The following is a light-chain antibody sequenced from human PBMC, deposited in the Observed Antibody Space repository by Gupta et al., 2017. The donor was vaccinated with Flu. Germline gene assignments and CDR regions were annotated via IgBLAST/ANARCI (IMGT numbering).Light chain of an antibody. CDR2: GNS. V-gene: IGLV1-40*01. Sequence: QSVLTQPPSVSGAPGQRVPISCLGSSSNIGAGYEVHWYQQLPETAPKLLIYGNSNRPSGVPDRFSGSKSGTAASLAITGLQAEDEADYYCQSYDSSLSGVVFGGGTKLTVL. CDR1: SSNIGAGYE. CDR3: QSYDSSLSGVV. J-gene: IGLJ2*01.